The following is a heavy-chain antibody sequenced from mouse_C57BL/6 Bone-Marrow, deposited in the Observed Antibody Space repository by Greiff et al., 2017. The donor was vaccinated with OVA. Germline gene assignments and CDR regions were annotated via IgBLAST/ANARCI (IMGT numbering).Heavy chain of an antibody. J-gene: IGHJ1*03. V-gene: IGHV1-64*01. CDR2: INPNSGST. CDR3: ARHFDV. CDR1: GYSFTSYW. Sequence: QVQLQQPGAELVKPGASVSLSCKASGYSFTSYWMHWVKQRPGQGLEWIGMINPNSGSTNYNAKFKSMATLTVDKSSSTVYMQLSSLTSEGSAVYYCARHFDVWGTGTTVTVSS.